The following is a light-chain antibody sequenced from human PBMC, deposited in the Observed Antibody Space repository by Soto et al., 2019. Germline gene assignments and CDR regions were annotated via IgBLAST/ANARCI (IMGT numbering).Light chain of an antibody. V-gene: IGLV2-14*01. Sequence: QSALTQPASVSGSPGQSITISCTGTSSDVGGYTYVSWYQQHPGKAPKRMIYEVSNRPSGVSNRFSGSKSGNTASMTISGLQAEDEADYYCSSYTSSRTVVFCGGTKLTVL. J-gene: IGLJ3*02. CDR3: SSYTSSRTVV. CDR2: EVS. CDR1: SSDVGGYTY.